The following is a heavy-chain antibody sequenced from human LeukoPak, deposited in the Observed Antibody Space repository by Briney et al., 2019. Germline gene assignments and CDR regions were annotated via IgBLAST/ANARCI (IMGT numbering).Heavy chain of an antibody. V-gene: IGHV3-7*04. CDR1: VFTFSSYW. Sequence: PGGSLRLSCAASVFTFSSYWMSWVRQAPGKGLEWVANIKQDGSEKYYVDSVKGRFTISRDNAKNSLYLQMNSLRAEDTAVYYCARVRFLEGDFDYWGQGTLVTVSS. CDR3: ARVRFLEGDFDY. D-gene: IGHD3-3*01. CDR2: IKQDGSEK. J-gene: IGHJ4*02.